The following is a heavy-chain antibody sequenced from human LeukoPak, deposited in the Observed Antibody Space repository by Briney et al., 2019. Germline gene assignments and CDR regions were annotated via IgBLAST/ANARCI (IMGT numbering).Heavy chain of an antibody. CDR3: AREYYGSGSYTDY. CDR1: GFTFSSYW. D-gene: IGHD3-10*01. CDR2: IKQDGSEK. V-gene: IGHV3-7*01. J-gene: IGHJ4*02. Sequence: GGSLTLSCAASGFTFSSYWMSWVRQAPGKGLEWVANIKQDGSEKYYVDSVKGRFTISRDNARNSLYLQMNSLRAEDTAVYYCAREYYGSGSYTDYWGQGTLVTVSS.